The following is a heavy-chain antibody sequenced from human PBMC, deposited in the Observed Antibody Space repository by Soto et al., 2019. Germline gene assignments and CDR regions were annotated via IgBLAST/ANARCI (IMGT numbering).Heavy chain of an antibody. CDR2: IKSDGSTK. J-gene: IGHJ6*03. CDR3: ASGAGYYDSIDL. CDR1: GFTFSSYW. Sequence: EVQLVESGGGLVQPGGSLRLSCAASGFTFSSYWMHWVRQAPGKGLGWVSRIKSDGSTKNYADSVKGRFTISRDNARNTRYLQSDSVRAEETDVYYCASGAGYYDSIDLWGQGTTVTVSS. V-gene: IGHV3-74*01. D-gene: IGHD6-13*01.